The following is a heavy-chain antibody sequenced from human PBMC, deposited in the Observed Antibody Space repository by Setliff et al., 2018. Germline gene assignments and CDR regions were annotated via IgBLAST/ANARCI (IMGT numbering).Heavy chain of an antibody. J-gene: IGHJ3*02. Sequence: ASVKVSCKASGFTFINYYMHWLRQAPGQGLEWLGIISPGGGATTYAQKFQGRVILARDTSTSTVYMELGALKSDDTAIYYCARDSRQWLEGGASGDMDIWGQGTRVTVSS. CDR2: ISPGGGAT. CDR1: GFTFINYY. D-gene: IGHD6-19*01. V-gene: IGHV1-46*01. CDR3: ARDSRQWLEGGASGDMDI.